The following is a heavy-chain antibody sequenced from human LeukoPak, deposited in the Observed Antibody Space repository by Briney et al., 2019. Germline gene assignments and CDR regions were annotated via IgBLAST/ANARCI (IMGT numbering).Heavy chain of an antibody. Sequence: SETLSLTCTVSGVSISSSNSYWGWIRQPPGKGLEWIGSIYYSGNTYYNASLKSQVSISIDTSKNQFSLKLSSVTAADTAVYYCARMGSDYGDYEDYYYYYMDVWGKGTTVTISS. CDR3: ARMGSDYGDYEDYYYYYMDV. D-gene: IGHD4-17*01. CDR1: GVSISSSNSY. CDR2: IYYSGNT. J-gene: IGHJ6*03. V-gene: IGHV4-39*07.